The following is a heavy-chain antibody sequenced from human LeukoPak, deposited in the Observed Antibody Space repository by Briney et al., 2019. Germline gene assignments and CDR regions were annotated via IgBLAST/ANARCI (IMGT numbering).Heavy chain of an antibody. D-gene: IGHD3-10*01. J-gene: IGHJ6*02. CDR3: AKDPHYGSGPYYYYGMDV. CDR1: GFTFNTFW. Sequence: GGSLRLSCAASGFTFNTFWMSWVRQTPGKGLEWVSAISGSGGSTYYADSVKGRFTISRDNSKNTLYLQMNSLRAEDTAVYYCAKDPHYGSGPYYYYGMDVWGQGTTVTVSS. CDR2: ISGSGGST. V-gene: IGHV3-23*01.